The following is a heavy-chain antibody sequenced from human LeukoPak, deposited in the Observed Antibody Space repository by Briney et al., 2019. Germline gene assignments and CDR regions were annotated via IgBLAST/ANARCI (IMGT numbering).Heavy chain of an antibody. J-gene: IGHJ4*02. CDR3: ARSGTAAGGTIIDY. CDR1: GGSISSSSYY. D-gene: IGHD6-13*01. CDR2: IYYSGST. V-gene: IGHV4-39*07. Sequence: SETLSLTCTVSGGSISSSSYYWGWIRQPPGKGLEWIGSIYYSGSTYYNPSLKSRATISVDTSKNQISLKLTSVTAADKAVYYCARSGTAAGGTIIDYWGQGTLVTVSS.